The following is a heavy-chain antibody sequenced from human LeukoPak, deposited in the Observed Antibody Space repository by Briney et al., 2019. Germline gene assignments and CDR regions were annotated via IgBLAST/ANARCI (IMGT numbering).Heavy chain of an antibody. D-gene: IGHD3-9*01. J-gene: IGHJ4*02. CDR3: AKDSRYYDILTSPYYFDY. Sequence: GGSLRLSCAASGFTVSSNHMSWVRQAPGKGLEWVSVIYSGGSTYYADSVKGRFTISRDNSKNTLYLQMNSLRAEDTAVYYCAKDSRYYDILTSPYYFDYWGQGTLVTVSS. CDR2: IYSGGST. CDR1: GFTVSSNH. V-gene: IGHV3-66*01.